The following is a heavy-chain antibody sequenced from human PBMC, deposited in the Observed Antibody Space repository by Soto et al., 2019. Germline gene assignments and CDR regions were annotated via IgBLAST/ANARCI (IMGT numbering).Heavy chain of an antibody. CDR1: GGSISSYY. J-gene: IGHJ6*02. CDR2: IYYSGST. CDR3: ARGREMATTSFRYFYYGLDV. V-gene: IGHV4-59*01. Sequence: PSETLSLTCTVSGGSISSYYWSWIRQPPGKGLEWIGYIYYSGSTKYNPSLQSRVTMSVDTSKNQFSLSLTSVTAADTAIYYCARGREMATTSFRYFYYGLDVWXQGTKVTVSS. D-gene: IGHD5-12*01.